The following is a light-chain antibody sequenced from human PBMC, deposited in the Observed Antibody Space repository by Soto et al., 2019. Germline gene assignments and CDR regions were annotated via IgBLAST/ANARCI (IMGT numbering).Light chain of an antibody. CDR1: QSISNW. CDR3: QQYNGYRLA. Sequence: DIQMTQSPSSLSASVGDRVTFTCRASQSISNWLAWYQQKPGKAPKLLIYKASTLESGVPSRFSGSGSGTEFTLTISSLQADDFAIYDGQQYNGYRLAFGGGTKVEIK. V-gene: IGKV1-5*03. J-gene: IGKJ4*01. CDR2: KAS.